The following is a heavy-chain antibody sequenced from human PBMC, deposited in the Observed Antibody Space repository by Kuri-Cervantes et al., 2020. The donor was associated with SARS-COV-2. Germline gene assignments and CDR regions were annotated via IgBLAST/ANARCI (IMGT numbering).Heavy chain of an antibody. CDR2: ISYDGSNK. J-gene: IGHJ3*02. CDR3: AKDLGDLKSAFDI. V-gene: IGHV3-30-3*01. CDR1: GFTFSSYA. D-gene: IGHD3-16*01. Sequence: GGSLRLSCAASGFTFSSYAMHWVRQAPDKGLEWVAVISYDGSNKYYADSVKGRFTISRDNSKNTLYLQMNSLRAEDTAVYYCAKDLGDLKSAFDIWGQGTMVTVSS.